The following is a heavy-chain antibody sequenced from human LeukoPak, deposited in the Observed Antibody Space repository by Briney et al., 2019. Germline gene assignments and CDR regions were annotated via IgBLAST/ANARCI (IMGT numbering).Heavy chain of an antibody. CDR1: GYSFTNYW. Sequence: GESLKISCKGSGYSFTNYWIAWVRQMPGRGLEWMVVINPSDSDTRYSPSFQGQVTISADKSISTAYLQWSSLKASDSAMYYCARAWNFDYWGQGTLVTVSS. D-gene: IGHD1-1*01. J-gene: IGHJ4*02. V-gene: IGHV5-51*01. CDR3: ARAWNFDY. CDR2: INPSDSDT.